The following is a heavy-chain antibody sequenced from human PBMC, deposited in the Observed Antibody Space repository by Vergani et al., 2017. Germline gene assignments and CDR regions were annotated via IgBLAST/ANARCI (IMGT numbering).Heavy chain of an antibody. Sequence: QVHLVQSAAEVKKPGASVRVSCKASGYTFTNYFLHWVRQAPGQGLEWMAIFDPNGGGTNYAPKFQGRLTLTRDTSTTTVYMPLRSLTSEDTALYYCVRSNYGYDFWGQGTLVTVPS. CDR3: VRSNYGYDF. CDR2: FDPNGGGT. V-gene: IGHV1-46*01. D-gene: IGHD3-16*01. J-gene: IGHJ4*02. CDR1: GYTFTNYF.